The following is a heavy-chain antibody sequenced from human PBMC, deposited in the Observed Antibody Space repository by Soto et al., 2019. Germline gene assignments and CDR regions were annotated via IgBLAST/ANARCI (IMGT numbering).Heavy chain of an antibody. CDR2: IYWDDDK. D-gene: IGHD3-3*01. Sequence: KESGPTQVKPRQTLTLTCTFSGFSLTTSGVGVGWIRQSPGKAPEWLALIYWDDDKRYSPSLKSRLTITKDTSKNQVVLTMADLDPADTGTYYCAHRVLRTVFGLVTTTAIYFDFWGQGTPVAVSS. J-gene: IGHJ4*02. CDR1: GFSLTTSGVG. V-gene: IGHV2-5*02. CDR3: AHRVLRTVFGLVTTTAIYFDF.